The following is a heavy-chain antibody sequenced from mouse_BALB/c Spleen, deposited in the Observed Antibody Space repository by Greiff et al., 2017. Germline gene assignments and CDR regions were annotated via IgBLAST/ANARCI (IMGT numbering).Heavy chain of an antibody. Sequence: QVTLKVSGPGILQPSQTLSLTCSFSGFSLSTSGMGVSWIRQPSGKGLEWLAHIYWDDDKRYNPSLKSRLTISKDTSRNQVFLKITSVDTADTATYYCARRVYDYGAMDYWGQGTSVTVSS. CDR2: IYWDDDK. CDR3: ARRVYDYGAMDY. D-gene: IGHD2-4*01. V-gene: IGHV8-12*01. J-gene: IGHJ4*01. CDR1: GFSLSTSGMG.